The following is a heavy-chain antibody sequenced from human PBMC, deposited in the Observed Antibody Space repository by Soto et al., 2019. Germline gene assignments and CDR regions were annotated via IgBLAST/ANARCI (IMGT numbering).Heavy chain of an antibody. CDR3: AREGPPPYYYYGMDV. V-gene: IGHV1-18*01. CDR2: ISGYNGDT. J-gene: IGHJ6*02. Sequence: QVQLVQSGAEVKKPGASVNVSCKASGYTFTTYGFSWVRQAPGQGLEWIGWISGYNGDTTYAQKLQDRVTMTTDTSTTTAYMELRSLRSDDTAVYYCAREGPPPYYYYGMDVWGQGTTVTVSS. D-gene: IGHD3-16*01. CDR1: GYTFTTYG.